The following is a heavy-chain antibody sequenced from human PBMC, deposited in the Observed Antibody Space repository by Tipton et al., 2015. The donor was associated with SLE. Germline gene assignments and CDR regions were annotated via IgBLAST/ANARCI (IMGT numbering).Heavy chain of an antibody. CDR1: GFTFDDYA. J-gene: IGHJ5*02. CDR2: ISWNSGSI. V-gene: IGHV3-9*01. D-gene: IGHD6-13*01. CDR3: ARVGGGSSWYGWFDP. Sequence: SLRLSCAASGFTFDDYAMHWVRQAPGKGLEWVSGISWNSGSIGYADSVKGRFTISRDNAKNSLYLQMNSLRAEDTAVYYCARVGGGSSWYGWFDPWGQGTLVTVSS.